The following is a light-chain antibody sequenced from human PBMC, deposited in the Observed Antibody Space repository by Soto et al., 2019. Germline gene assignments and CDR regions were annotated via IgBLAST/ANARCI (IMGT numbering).Light chain of an antibody. CDR2: DAS. V-gene: IGKV1-5*01. CDR1: RSISDW. J-gene: IGKJ2*01. Sequence: DIQMTQSPSSLSPSVGDRVTITCRASRSISDWLAWYQQKPGKAPELLIFDASNLQTGVPRRFSGSRAGTEFTLTISGLQPDDCASYFCLQYDSYPYSFGQGTKLEIK. CDR3: LQYDSYPYS.